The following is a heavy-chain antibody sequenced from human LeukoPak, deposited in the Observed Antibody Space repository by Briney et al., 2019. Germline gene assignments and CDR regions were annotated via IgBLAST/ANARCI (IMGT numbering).Heavy chain of an antibody. D-gene: IGHD4-17*01. CDR3: ASQGVTTGNDY. Sequence: SETLSLTCTVSGGSISSGGYYWSWIRQHPGKGLEWIGYIYYSGSTYYNPSLKSRVTISVDTSKNQFSLKLSSATAADTAGYYCASQGVTTGNDYWGQGTLVTVSS. J-gene: IGHJ4*02. CDR2: IYYSGST. V-gene: IGHV4-31*03. CDR1: GGSISSGGYY.